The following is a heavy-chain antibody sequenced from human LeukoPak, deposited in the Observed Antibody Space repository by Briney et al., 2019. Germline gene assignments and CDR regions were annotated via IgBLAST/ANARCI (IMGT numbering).Heavy chain of an antibody. CDR1: GYTFTSYG. D-gene: IGHD6-13*01. V-gene: IGHV1-18*01. CDR3: ARGLSSYSSSWYVLGWFDP. CDR2: ISGYNGNT. J-gene: IGHJ5*02. Sequence: ASVKVSCKASGYTFTSYGISWVRQAPGQGLEWMGWISGYNGNTNYAQKFQGRVTMTTDTSTRTAYMELRSLRSDDTAVYYCARGLSSYSSSWYVLGWFDPWGQGTLVTVSS.